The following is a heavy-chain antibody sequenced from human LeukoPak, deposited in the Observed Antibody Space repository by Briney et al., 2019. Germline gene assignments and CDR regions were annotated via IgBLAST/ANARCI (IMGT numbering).Heavy chain of an antibody. Sequence: PGGSLRLSCAASGFTFSSYWMHWVRQAPGKGLVWASRINSDGSSTSYADSVKGRFTISRDNAKNTLYLQMNSLRAEDTAVYYCARETYYYDSSGYYYYYYYMDVWGKGTTVTVSS. CDR1: GFTFSSYW. J-gene: IGHJ6*03. V-gene: IGHV3-74*01. CDR2: INSDGSST. CDR3: ARETYYYDSSGYYYYYYYMDV. D-gene: IGHD3-22*01.